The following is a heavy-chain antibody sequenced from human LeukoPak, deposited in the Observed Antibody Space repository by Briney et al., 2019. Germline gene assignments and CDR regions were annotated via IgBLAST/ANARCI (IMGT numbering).Heavy chain of an antibody. Sequence: GASVKVSCKASGGTFSSYAISWVRQAPGQGLEWMGGIIPIFGTANNAQKFQGRVTMTEDTSTDTAYMELSSLRSEDTAVYYCATGVYDSSGYQPYFDYWGQGTLVTVSS. CDR2: IIPIFGTA. J-gene: IGHJ4*02. D-gene: IGHD3-22*01. CDR3: ATGVYDSSGYQPYFDY. CDR1: GGTFSSYA. V-gene: IGHV1-69*06.